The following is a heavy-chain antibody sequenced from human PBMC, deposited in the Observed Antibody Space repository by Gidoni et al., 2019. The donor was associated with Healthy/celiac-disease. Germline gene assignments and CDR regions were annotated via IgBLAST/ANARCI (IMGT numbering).Heavy chain of an antibody. D-gene: IGHD2-2*01. J-gene: IGHJ6*02. CDR2: IIPILGIA. CDR1: GGTFSSYA. Sequence: QVQLVQSGAEGKKPGSSVKVSCKASGGTFSSYAISWVRQAPGQGLEWMGRIIPILGIANYAQECQGRVTITADKSTSTAYMELSSLRSEDTAVYYCARGRDCSSTSCYWTYYYGMDVWGQGTTVTVSS. CDR3: ARGRDCSSTSCYWTYYYGMDV. V-gene: IGHV1-69*04.